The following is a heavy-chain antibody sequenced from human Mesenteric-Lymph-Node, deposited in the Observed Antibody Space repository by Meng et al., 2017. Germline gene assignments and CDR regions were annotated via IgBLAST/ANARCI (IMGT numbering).Heavy chain of an antibody. CDR2: INTITGIP. CDR1: GYTFTSYA. D-gene: IGHD6-13*01. J-gene: IGHJ5*02. Sequence: VQLVQSGSELKRPGASVKISCKASGYTFTSYAMSWVRQAPGQGLEWMGWINTITGIPTYAQDFTGRFVFSLDTSVSTAYLQISSLKAEDTAVFYCARRFSSSWFDPWGQGTLVTVSS. V-gene: IGHV7-4-1*02. CDR3: ARRFSSSWFDP.